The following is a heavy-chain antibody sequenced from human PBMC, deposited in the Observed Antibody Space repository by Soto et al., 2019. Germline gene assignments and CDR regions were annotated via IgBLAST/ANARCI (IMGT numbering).Heavy chain of an antibody. CDR2: ISGTSVYI. J-gene: IGHJ5*02. CDR1: GFTFSNYN. Sequence: GGSLRLSCVASGFTFSNYNMNWVRQAPGKGLEWVSHISGTSVYIHYADSVKGRLTISRDNAKNSVYLQMDSLRVEDTAVYYCAREGALKPFSSWGQGALVTVSS. CDR3: AREGALKPFSS. V-gene: IGHV3-21*01.